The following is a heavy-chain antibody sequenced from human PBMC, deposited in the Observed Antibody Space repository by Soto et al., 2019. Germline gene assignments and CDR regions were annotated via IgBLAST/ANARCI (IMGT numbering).Heavy chain of an antibody. D-gene: IGHD6-6*01. Sequence: GASVKVSCKASGYTFTGYYMHWVRQAPGQGLEWMGWINPNSGGTNYAQKFQGRVTMTRDTSISTAYMELSRLRSDDTAVYYCARDSSIAARLGNYYYYGMDVWGQGTTVTVSS. V-gene: IGHV1-2*02. CDR3: ARDSSIAARLGNYYYYGMDV. J-gene: IGHJ6*02. CDR1: GYTFTGYY. CDR2: INPNSGGT.